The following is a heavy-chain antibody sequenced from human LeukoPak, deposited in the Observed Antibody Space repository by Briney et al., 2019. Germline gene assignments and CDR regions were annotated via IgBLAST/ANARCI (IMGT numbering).Heavy chain of an antibody. J-gene: IGHJ6*02. V-gene: IGHV3-30*18. CDR3: AKASGEAYYYEMDV. D-gene: IGHD2-15*01. CDR2: ISYAESNK. CDR1: GFTFSNFG. Sequence: PGTSLRLSCAAHGFTFSNFGMHWVRQAPGKGLEWVAFISYAESNKFYADSVKGRFTISRDNSKNTLSPHVNSLRTEDTAVYYCAKASGEAYYYEMDVWGPGTTVTVSS.